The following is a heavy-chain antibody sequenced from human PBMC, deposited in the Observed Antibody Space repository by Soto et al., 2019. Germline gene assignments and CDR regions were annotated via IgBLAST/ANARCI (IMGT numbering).Heavy chain of an antibody. CDR1: GYTFTSYG. Sequence: GASVKVSCKASGYTFTSYGIHWVRQAPGQRLEWMGWINAANGDTKYSPKFQGRVTITRDTSASTAYMELSSLRSEDTAVYYCVRSHVSATGIDWFDPWGQGTLVTASS. CDR2: INAANGDT. J-gene: IGHJ5*02. D-gene: IGHD6-13*01. V-gene: IGHV1-3*01. CDR3: VRSHVSATGIDWFDP.